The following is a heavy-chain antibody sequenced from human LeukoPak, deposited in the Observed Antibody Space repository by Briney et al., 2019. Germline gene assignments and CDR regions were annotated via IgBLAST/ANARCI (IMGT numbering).Heavy chain of an antibody. Sequence: SETLSLTCTVSGGSISSYYWSWIRQPPGKGLEWIGYIYYSGSTNYNPSLKSRVTISVDTSKNQFSLKLSSVTAADTAVYYCARRVGSGWYPRLDYYYGMDVWGQGTTVTVSS. CDR1: GGSISSYY. V-gene: IGHV4-59*12. CDR3: ARRVGSGWYPRLDYYYGMDV. CDR2: IYYSGST. J-gene: IGHJ6*02. D-gene: IGHD6-19*01.